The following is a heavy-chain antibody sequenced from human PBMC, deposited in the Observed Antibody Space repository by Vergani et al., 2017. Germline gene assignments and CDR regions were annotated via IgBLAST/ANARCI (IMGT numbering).Heavy chain of an antibody. D-gene: IGHD6-13*01. V-gene: IGHV4-4*07. CDR3: AREGGWWQQRHYYYYGMDV. CDR1: GGSISSYY. J-gene: IGHJ6*02. Sequence: QVQLQESGPGLVKPSETLSLTCTVSGGSISSYYWSWIRQPAGKGLEWIGRIYTSGSTNYNPSLKSRVTMSVDTSKNQFSLKLSSVTAADTAVYYCAREGGWWQQRHYYYYGMDVCGQGTTVTVSS. CDR2: IYTSGST.